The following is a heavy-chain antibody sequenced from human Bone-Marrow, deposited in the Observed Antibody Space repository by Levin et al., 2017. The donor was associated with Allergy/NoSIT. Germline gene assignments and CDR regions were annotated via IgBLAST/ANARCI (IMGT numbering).Heavy chain of an antibody. J-gene: IGHJ3*02. Sequence: GGSLRLSCAASGFTFRTHDMHWVCLGTGTGLGWDSIIGTAYDTYSHDSVWGRFTISRENAKNSLYLQMNGLCAGDTAVDDCARYNYEYNALDIWGQGTMVTVSS. CDR2: IGTAYDT. CDR1: GFTFRTHD. D-gene: IGHD5-18*01. CDR3: ARYNYEYNALDI. V-gene: IGHV3-13*01.